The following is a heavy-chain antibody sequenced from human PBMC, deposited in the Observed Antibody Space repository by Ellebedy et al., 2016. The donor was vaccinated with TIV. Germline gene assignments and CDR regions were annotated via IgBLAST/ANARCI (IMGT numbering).Heavy chain of an antibody. CDR2: IDPSDSYT. Sequence: GESLKISXKGSGYSFTSYWISWVRQMPGKGLEWMGRIDPSDSYTNYSPSFQGQVTISADKSISTAYLQWSSLKASDTAMYYCARSLSRLDITILTHWGQGTLVTVSS. CDR3: ARSLSRLDITILTH. D-gene: IGHD3-3*01. J-gene: IGHJ4*02. V-gene: IGHV5-10-1*04. CDR1: GYSFTSYW.